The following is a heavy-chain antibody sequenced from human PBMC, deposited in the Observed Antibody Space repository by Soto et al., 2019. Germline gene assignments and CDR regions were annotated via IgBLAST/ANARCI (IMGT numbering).Heavy chain of an antibody. CDR3: ARDAYYYDSSGYRY. J-gene: IGHJ4*02. D-gene: IGHD3-22*01. Sequence: ASVKVSCKASGYTFTSYGISWVRQAPGQGLEWMGWISAYNGNTNYAQKLQGRVTMTTDTSTSTAYMELRSLRSDDTAVYYCARDAYYYDSSGYRYWGQGTLVTVS. V-gene: IGHV1-18*01. CDR1: GYTFTSYG. CDR2: ISAYNGNT.